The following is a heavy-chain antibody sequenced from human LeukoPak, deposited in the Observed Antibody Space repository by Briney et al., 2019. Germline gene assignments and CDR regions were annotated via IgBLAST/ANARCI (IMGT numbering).Heavy chain of an antibody. Sequence: PGGSLRLSCAASEFTFSNYIMHWIRQAPGKGLEWVSSISGSRSYIYYADSMKGRFTISIDNAKNSLYLQMNSLRAEDTAVYFCAREMAATYDAFDIWGQGAMVTVSS. CDR3: AREMAATYDAFDI. J-gene: IGHJ3*02. D-gene: IGHD5-24*01. CDR1: EFTFSNYI. CDR2: ISGSRSYI. V-gene: IGHV3-21*01.